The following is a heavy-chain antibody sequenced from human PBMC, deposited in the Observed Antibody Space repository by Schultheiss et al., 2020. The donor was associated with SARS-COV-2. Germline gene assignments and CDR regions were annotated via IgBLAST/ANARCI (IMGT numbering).Heavy chain of an antibody. V-gene: IGHV3-21*01. D-gene: IGHD3-16*01. CDR2: ISSSSSYI. CDR3: ARGQEGELRWFDP. Sequence: GGSLRLSCAASGFTFSSYAMSWVRQAPGKGLEWVSSISSSSSYIYYADSVKGRFTISRDNSKNTLYLQMNSLRAEDTAVYYCARGQEGELRWFDPWGQGTLVTVSS. CDR1: GFTFSSYA. J-gene: IGHJ5*02.